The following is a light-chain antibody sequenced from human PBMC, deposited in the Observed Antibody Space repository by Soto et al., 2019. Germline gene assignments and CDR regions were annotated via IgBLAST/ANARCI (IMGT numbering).Light chain of an antibody. CDR1: SSDVGGYNY. V-gene: IGLV2-11*01. Sequence: QSALTQPRSVSGSPGQSVTISCTGTSSDVGGYNYVSWYQQHPGKAPKLMIYDVSKRPSGVPDRFSGSKSGNTASLTISGPQAEEWGGYYCCSYSGTYTLVFGGGTKLTVL. CDR3: CSYSGTYTLV. J-gene: IGLJ2*01. CDR2: DVS.